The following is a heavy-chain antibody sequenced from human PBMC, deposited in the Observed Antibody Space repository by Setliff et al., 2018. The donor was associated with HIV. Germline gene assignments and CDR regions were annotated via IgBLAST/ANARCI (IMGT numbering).Heavy chain of an antibody. Sequence: SETLSLTCGVSGYSLTSGYYWGWIRQPPGKGLEWIGSIHDSGRTYYNPSLKSRVTISVDTSKNHLSLKLTSVTAADTGLYYCVFGLRFSPFDNWGQGTLVTVSS. CDR1: GYSLTSGYY. CDR2: IHDSGRT. CDR3: VFGLRFSPFDN. D-gene: IGHD5-12*01. J-gene: IGHJ4*02. V-gene: IGHV4-38-2*01.